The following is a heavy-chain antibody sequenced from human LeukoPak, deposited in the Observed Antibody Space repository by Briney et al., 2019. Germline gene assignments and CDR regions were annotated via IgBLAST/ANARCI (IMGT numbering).Heavy chain of an antibody. D-gene: IGHD1-1*01. CDR3: ARGSGLDY. CDR2: ISSSSSYI. J-gene: IGHJ4*02. Sequence: TGGSLRLSCAASGFTFSSYAMHWVRQAPGKGLEWVSSISSSSSYIYYADSVKGRFTISRDNAKNSLYLQMNSLRAEDTAVYYCARGSGLDYWGQGTLVTVSS. V-gene: IGHV3-21*01. CDR1: GFTFSSYA.